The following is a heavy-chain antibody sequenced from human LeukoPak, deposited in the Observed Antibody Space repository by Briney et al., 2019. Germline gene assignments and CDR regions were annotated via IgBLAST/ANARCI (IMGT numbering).Heavy chain of an antibody. D-gene: IGHD5-18*01. V-gene: IGHV3-38-3*01. Sequence: PGGSLRLSCAASGFTVSSNEMSWVRQAPGKGLEWVSSISGGSTYYADSRKGRFTISRDNSKNTLHLQMNSLRAEDTAVYYCARDPGYSYGYEGPYYFDYWGQGTLVTVSS. CDR3: ARDPGYSYGYEGPYYFDY. J-gene: IGHJ4*02. CDR2: ISGGST. CDR1: GFTVSSNE.